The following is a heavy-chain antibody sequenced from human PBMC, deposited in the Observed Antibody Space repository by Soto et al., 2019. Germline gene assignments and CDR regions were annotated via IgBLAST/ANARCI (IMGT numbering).Heavy chain of an antibody. CDR2: IYYSGST. V-gene: IGHV4-39*02. CDR1: GGSISSGSYY. CDR3: GREEIVGREKHFDY. D-gene: IGHD5-12*01. J-gene: IGHJ4*02. Sequence: QLQLQESGPGLVKPSETLSLTCTVSGGSISSGSYYWGWIRQPPGKGLEWIGSIYYSGSTYYNPALKSRVTISVDTSKSQSSRKLSSVTAADTAVYYCGREEIVGREKHFDYWGQGTLVTVSS.